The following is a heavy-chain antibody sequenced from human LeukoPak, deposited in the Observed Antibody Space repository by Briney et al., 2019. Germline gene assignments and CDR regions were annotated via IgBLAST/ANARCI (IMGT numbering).Heavy chain of an antibody. Sequence: GGSLRLSCAASGFTVSSNYMSWVRQAPGKGLEWVSVIYSGGSTYYADSVKGRFTISRDNSKNTLYLQMNSLRAEDTAVYYCARAHYDIVTPRHSCYYYMDVWGKGTTVTVSS. CDR1: GFTVSSNY. V-gene: IGHV3-66*02. J-gene: IGHJ6*03. CDR3: ARAHYDIVTPRHSCYYYMDV. D-gene: IGHD3-22*01. CDR2: IYSGGST.